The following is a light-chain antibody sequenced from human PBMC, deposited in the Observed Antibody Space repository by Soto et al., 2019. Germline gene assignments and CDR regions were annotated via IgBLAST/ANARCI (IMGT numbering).Light chain of an antibody. CDR2: DAS. J-gene: IGKJ1*01. CDR3: QQRSNWPPVT. CDR1: QSVSTY. V-gene: IGKV3-11*01. Sequence: EIVLTQSPATLSLSPGERAALSCRASQSVSTYLAWFQQLPGQAPRLLIYDASNRATGIPARFSGSGSGTDFTLTISSLEPEDFAVYYCQQRSNWPPVTFGQGTKVDIK.